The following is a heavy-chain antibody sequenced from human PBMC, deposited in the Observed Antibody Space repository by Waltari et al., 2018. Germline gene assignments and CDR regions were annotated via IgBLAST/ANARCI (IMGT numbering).Heavy chain of an antibody. CDR2: IYYSGST. V-gene: IGHV4-39*01. J-gene: IGHJ4*02. D-gene: IGHD6-19*01. Sequence: QLQLQESGPGLVKPSETLSLTCTVSGGSISRSSYYWGWIRQPPGKGLEWIGSIYYSGSTYYNPSLKSRVTISVDTSKNQFSLKLSSVTAADTAVYYCAIRQGSSGWYMVFDYWGQGTLVTVSS. CDR3: AIRQGSSGWYMVFDY. CDR1: GGSISRSSYY.